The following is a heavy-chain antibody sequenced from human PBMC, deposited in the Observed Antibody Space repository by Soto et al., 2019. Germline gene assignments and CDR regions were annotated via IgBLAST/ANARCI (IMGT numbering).Heavy chain of an antibody. CDR1: GGSISVSKW. CDR2: IYHSGST. Sequence: QVQLQESGPGLVKPSGTLSLTCVVSGGSISVSKWWSWVRQPPGKGLEWIGEIYHSGSTNYNPSLKSRATISVDKSKNQFSLKLTSVTAADTAVYYCATKGFDFDEQRFDPWGQGTLVTVSS. CDR3: ATKGFDFDEQRFDP. D-gene: IGHD1-1*01. V-gene: IGHV4-4*02. J-gene: IGHJ5*02.